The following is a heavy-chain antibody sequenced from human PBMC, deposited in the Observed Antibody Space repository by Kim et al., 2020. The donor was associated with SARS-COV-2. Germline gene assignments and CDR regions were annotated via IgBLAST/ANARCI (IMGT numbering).Heavy chain of an antibody. J-gene: IGHJ3*02. CDR3: ARHFRLVNDAFDI. Sequence: YIPSLKSRVTISVDTSKNQFSLKLSSVTAADTAVYYCARHFRLVNDAFDIWGQGTMVTVSS. V-gene: IGHV4-39*01. D-gene: IGHD6-6*01.